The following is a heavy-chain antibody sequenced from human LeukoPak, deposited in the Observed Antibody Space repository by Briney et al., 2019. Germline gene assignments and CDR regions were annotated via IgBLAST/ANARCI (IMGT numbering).Heavy chain of an antibody. J-gene: IGHJ4*02. V-gene: IGHV3-7*01. CDR3: ARSWARGYSGYYFDY. CDR1: GFTFSSYW. CDR2: IKQDGSEK. D-gene: IGHD5-12*01. Sequence: GGSLRLSCAASGFTFSSYWMSWVRQAPGKGLEWVANIKQDGSEKYYVDSVKGRFTISRDNAKNSLYLQMNSLRAEDTALYFCARSWARGYSGYYFDYWGQGTLVTVSS.